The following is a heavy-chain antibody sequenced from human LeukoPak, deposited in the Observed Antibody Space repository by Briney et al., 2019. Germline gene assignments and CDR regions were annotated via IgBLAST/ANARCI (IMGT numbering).Heavy chain of an antibody. CDR1: GFTFSSYG. J-gene: IGHJ4*02. CDR3: AKDSRFLEWLSPLDY. Sequence: GGSLRLSCAASGFTFSSYGMHWVRQAPGKGLEWVAVISYDGSSKYCADSVKGRFTISRDNSKNTLYLQMNSLRAEDTAVYYCAKDSRFLEWLSPLDYWGQGTLVTVSS. V-gene: IGHV3-30*18. CDR2: ISYDGSSK. D-gene: IGHD3-3*01.